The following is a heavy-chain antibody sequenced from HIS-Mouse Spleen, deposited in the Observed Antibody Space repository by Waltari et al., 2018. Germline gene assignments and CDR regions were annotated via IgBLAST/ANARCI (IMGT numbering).Heavy chain of an antibody. CDR1: GCSLGGSSYH. D-gene: IGHD6-13*01. V-gene: IGHV4-39*07. Sequence: QLQLQESGPGLVKPSGTLSLTCTVPGCSLGGSSYHRGWIRQPPGKGLEWIGSIYYSGSTYYNPSLKSRVTISVDTSKNQFSLKLSSVTAADTAVYYCAREIPYSSSWYDWYFDLWGRGTLVTVSS. CDR2: IYYSGST. J-gene: IGHJ2*01. CDR3: AREIPYSSSWYDWYFDL.